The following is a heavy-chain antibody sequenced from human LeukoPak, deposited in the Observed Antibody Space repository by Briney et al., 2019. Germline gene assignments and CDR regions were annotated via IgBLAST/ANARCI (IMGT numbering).Heavy chain of an antibody. CDR3: ARDVTRFWSGYFES. CDR2: IYTSGST. V-gene: IGHV4-61*02. D-gene: IGHD3-3*01. J-gene: IGHJ4*02. CDR1: GGSISSGSYY. Sequence: SETLSLTCTVSGGSISSGSYYWSWIRQPAGKGLEWIGRIYTSGSTNYNPSLKSRVTISVDTSKNQYSLKLSSVTAADTAVYYCARDVTRFWSGYFESWGQGTLVTVSS.